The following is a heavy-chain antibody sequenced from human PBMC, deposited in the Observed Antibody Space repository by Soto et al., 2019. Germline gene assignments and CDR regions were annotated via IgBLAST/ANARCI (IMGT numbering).Heavy chain of an antibody. CDR3: ARSNCSSTSCYGNLDVYYYYGMDV. CDR1: GGSLNSGDYY. V-gene: IGHV4-30-4*01. Sequence: PSETLSLTCTVSGGSLNSGDYYWSWIRQPPGKGLEWIGYIYYSGNTYYNPSLKSRITISLDTSKNQFSLKLSSVTAADTAVNNCARSNCSSTSCYGNLDVYYYYGMDVWGQGTTVTVSS. CDR2: IYYSGNT. J-gene: IGHJ6*02. D-gene: IGHD2-2*01.